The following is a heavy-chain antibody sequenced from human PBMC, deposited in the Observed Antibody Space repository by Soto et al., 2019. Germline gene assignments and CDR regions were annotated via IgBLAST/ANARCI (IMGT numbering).Heavy chain of an antibody. CDR3: ASSSSCYYYYYMDV. CDR1: GFTFSSYA. CDR2: ISGSGGST. D-gene: IGHD6-13*01. J-gene: IGHJ6*03. V-gene: IGHV3-23*01. Sequence: EVQLLESGGGLVQPGGSLRLSCAASGFTFSSYAMSWVRQAPGKGLEWVSAISGSGGSTYYADSVKGRFTISRDNSKNTLYLQMNSLRAEDTAVYYCASSSSCYYYYYMDVWGKGTTVTVSS.